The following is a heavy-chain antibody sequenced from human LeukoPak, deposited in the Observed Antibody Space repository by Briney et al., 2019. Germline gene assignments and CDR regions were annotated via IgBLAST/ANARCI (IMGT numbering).Heavy chain of an antibody. D-gene: IGHD4-23*01. CDR2: TYYRSKWYN. CDR3: ARGGPGTVAYFDY. V-gene: IGHV6-1*01. J-gene: IGHJ4*02. Sequence: SQTLSLTCVISGDSVSSSSVAWNWIRQSPSRGLEWLGRTYYRSKWYNDYAVSVKSRITISPDISKNQLSLQLNSVTPEDTAVYYCARGGPGTVAYFDYWGQGTLVTVSS. CDR1: GDSVSSSSVA.